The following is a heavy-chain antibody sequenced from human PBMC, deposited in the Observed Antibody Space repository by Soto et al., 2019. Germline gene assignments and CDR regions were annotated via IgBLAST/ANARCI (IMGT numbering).Heavy chain of an antibody. CDR2: ITSRRTST. V-gene: IGHV3-21*01. CDR3: ARQGSSSLNYGMDV. CDR1: GFTFSSYT. J-gene: IGHJ6*02. Sequence: EVQLVESGGGLVKPGGSLRLSCTASGFTFSSYTMTWVRQAPGKGLEWVSSITSRRTSTYYAASVKGRFTISRDNAKNSLYLQMNSLRAEDTAMYYCARQGSSSLNYGMDVWGQGTTVTVSS. D-gene: IGHD6-6*01.